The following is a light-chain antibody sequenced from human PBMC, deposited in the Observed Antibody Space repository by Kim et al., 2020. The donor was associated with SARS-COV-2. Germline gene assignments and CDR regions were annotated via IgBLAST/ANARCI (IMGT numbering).Light chain of an antibody. Sequence: SPRERATLSCRASQTVSTSYLAWYQQKPGQAPRLLINDASRRAIGIPDRFSGSGSGTDFTLTISRLEPEDFAVYYCQQYASSPTTFGGGTKVDIK. CDR2: DAS. V-gene: IGKV3-20*01. J-gene: IGKJ4*01. CDR3: QQYASSPTT. CDR1: QTVSTSY.